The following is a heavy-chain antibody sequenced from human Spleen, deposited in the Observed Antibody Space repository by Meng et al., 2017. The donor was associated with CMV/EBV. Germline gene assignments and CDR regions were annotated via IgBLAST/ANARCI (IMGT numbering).Heavy chain of an antibody. CDR1: GFTFSNYN. D-gene: IGHD5-24*01. CDR2: IYYSGST. Sequence: GSLRLSCAASGFTFSNYNMNWVRQPPGKGLEWIGSIYYSGSTYYNPSLKSRVTISVDTSKNQFSLKLSSVTAADTAVYYCARRGDGYKNPLPFDYWGQGTLVTVSS. J-gene: IGHJ4*02. V-gene: IGHV4-39*01. CDR3: ARRGDGYKNPLPFDY.